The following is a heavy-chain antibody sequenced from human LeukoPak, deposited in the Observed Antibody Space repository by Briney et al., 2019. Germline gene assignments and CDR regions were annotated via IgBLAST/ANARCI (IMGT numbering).Heavy chain of an antibody. CDR1: GYTLTELS. Sequence: ASVKVSCKVSGYTLTELSMHWVRQAPGKGLEWMGGFDPEDGETIYAQKFQGRVTMTEDTSTDTAYMELSSLRPEDTAVYYCATEKRRGIAVADRPRTEFDYWGQGTLVTVSS. J-gene: IGHJ4*02. V-gene: IGHV1-24*01. D-gene: IGHD6-19*01. CDR2: FDPEDGET. CDR3: ATEKRRGIAVADRPRTEFDY.